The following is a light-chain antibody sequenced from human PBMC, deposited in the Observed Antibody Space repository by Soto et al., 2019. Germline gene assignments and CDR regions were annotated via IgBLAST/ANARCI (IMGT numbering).Light chain of an antibody. Sequence: EILLTQSPATLSLSPGESATLSCRASQRVSRYLAWYQQKPGQAPRLLIYDASNRATGIPARFSGSGSGTDFTLTISSLEPEDFAVYYCKQRSNSPLTFCGGTKVVN. CDR1: QRVSRY. J-gene: IGKJ4*01. CDR3: KQRSNSPLT. CDR2: DAS. V-gene: IGKV3-11*01.